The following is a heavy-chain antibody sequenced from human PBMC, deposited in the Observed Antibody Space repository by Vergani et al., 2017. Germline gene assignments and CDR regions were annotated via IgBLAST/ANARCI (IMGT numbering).Heavy chain of an antibody. V-gene: IGHV4-59*01. J-gene: IGHJ4*02. CDR3: ARGSYAISVVDY. CDR2: IYYSWST. CDR1: GGSISSYY. Sequence: QVQLQESGPGLVKPSETLSLTCTVSGGSISSYYWSWIRQPPGKGLEWIGYIYYSWSTNYNPSLKSRVTISVDTSKNQFSLKLRSVTAADTAVYYCARGSYAISVVDYWGQGTLVTVSS. D-gene: IGHD2-2*01.